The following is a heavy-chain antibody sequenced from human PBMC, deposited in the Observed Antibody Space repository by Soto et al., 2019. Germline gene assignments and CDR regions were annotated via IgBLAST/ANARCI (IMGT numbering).Heavy chain of an antibody. J-gene: IGHJ6*03. CDR1: GYTYTSYD. CDR3: ARANLRHPITGTPTDTYYYYYMDV. D-gene: IGHD1-20*01. V-gene: IGHV1-8*01. CDR2: MNPNSGNT. Sequence: ASVKVSCKASGYTYTSYDINWLRQANGQGLEWMGWMNPNSGNTGYAQKFQGRVTMTRNTSISTAYMELSSLRSEDTAVYYCARANLRHPITGTPTDTYYYYYMDVWGKGTTVTVSS.